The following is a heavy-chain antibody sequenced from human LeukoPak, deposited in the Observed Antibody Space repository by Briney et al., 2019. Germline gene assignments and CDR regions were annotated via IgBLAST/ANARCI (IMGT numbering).Heavy chain of an antibody. CDR1: GGSINNYY. Sequence: PSETLSLTCTVSGGSINNYYWTWIRQPPGKGLEWIGYVYYSGSTNYNPSLKSRVTMSVDTSKNQFSLKLSSVTAADTAVYYCARDLQSITIFGVAKFDPWGQGTLVTVSS. CDR3: ARDLQSITIFGVAKFDP. V-gene: IGHV4-59*12. D-gene: IGHD3-3*01. J-gene: IGHJ5*02. CDR2: VYYSGST.